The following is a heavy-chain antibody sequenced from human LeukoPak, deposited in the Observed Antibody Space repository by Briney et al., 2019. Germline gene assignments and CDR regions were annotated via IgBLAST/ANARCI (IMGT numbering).Heavy chain of an antibody. D-gene: IGHD6-19*01. CDR3: ASASAWGNWFDP. Sequence: SSETLSLTCTVSGGSISSSSYYWGWIRQPPGKGLEWIGYIYYSGSTNYNPSLKSRVTISVDTSKNQFSLKLSSVTAADTAVYYCASASAWGNWFDPWGQGTLVTVSS. CDR1: GGSISSSSYY. CDR2: IYYSGST. J-gene: IGHJ5*02. V-gene: IGHV4-61*05.